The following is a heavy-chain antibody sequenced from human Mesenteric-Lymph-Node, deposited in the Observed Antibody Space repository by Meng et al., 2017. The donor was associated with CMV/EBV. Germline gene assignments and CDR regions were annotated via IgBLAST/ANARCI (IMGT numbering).Heavy chain of an antibody. D-gene: IGHD3-3*01. V-gene: IGHV1-2*02. CDR1: GYTFTGYY. Sequence: ASVKVSCKASGYTFTGYYMHWVRQAPGQGLEWMGWINTNSGGTNYAQKFQGRVTMTRDTSISTAYMELSRLRSDDTAVYYCARGDDFWSGYYFYFDYWGQGTLVTVSS. CDR2: INTNSGGT. J-gene: IGHJ4*02. CDR3: ARGDDFWSGYYFYFDY.